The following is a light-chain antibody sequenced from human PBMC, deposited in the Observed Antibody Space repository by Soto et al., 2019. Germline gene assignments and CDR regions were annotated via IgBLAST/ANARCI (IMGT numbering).Light chain of an antibody. CDR1: ALPNQY. CDR2: KDI. Sequence: SYELTQPPSVPMSPGQTARITCSGDALPNQYTSWYQQKPGQAPVLVIYKDIERPSGIPERFSGSSSGTTVTLTISGVQAEDEADYYCQSADSSGPYPWVFGGGTKVTVL. CDR3: QSADSSGPYPWV. V-gene: IGLV3-25*02. J-gene: IGLJ3*02.